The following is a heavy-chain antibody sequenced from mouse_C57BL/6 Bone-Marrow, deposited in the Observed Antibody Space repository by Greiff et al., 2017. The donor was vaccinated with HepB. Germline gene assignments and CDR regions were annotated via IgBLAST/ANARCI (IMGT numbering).Heavy chain of an antibody. CDR2: ISSGGSYT. V-gene: IGHV5-6*01. D-gene: IGHD1-1*01. CDR1: GFTFSSYG. CDR3: ARQDYYGSPLGY. Sequence: EVQGVESGGDLVKPGGSLKLSCAASGFTFSSYGMSWVRQTPDKRLEWVATISSGGSYTYYPDSVKGRFTISRDNAKNTLYLQMSSLKSEDTAMYYCARQDYYGSPLGYWGQGTTLTVSS. J-gene: IGHJ2*01.